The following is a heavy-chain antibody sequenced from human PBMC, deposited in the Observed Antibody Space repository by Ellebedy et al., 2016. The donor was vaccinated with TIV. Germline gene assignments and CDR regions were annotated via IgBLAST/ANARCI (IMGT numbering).Heavy chain of an antibody. J-gene: IGHJ4*02. CDR2: IYYSGST. V-gene: IGHV4-39*01. CDR1: TFSSYW. D-gene: IGHD3-10*01. Sequence: TFSSYWMSWVRQAPGKGLEWIGSIYYSGSTYYNPSLKSRVTISVDTSKNQFSLKLSSVTAADTAVYYCARRGVIYFDYWGQGTLVTVSS. CDR3: ARRGVIYFDY.